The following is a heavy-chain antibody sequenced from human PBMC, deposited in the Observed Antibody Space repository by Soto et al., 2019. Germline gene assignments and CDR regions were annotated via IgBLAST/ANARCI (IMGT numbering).Heavy chain of an antibody. D-gene: IGHD3-22*01. Sequence: PGGSLRLSCTASGFTFGDYAMTWVRQAPGKGLEWVGFIRSKAYGGITAYAASVKGRFTISRDDSKSIAYLQMNSLKTEDTAVYYCTRAYYYDSSGYSRFWGQGTLVTVSS. CDR3: TRAYYYDSSGYSRF. CDR1: GFTFGDYA. J-gene: IGHJ4*02. V-gene: IGHV3-49*04. CDR2: IRSKAYGGIT.